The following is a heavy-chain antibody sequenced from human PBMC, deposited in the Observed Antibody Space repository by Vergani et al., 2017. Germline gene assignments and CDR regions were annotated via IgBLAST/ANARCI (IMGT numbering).Heavy chain of an antibody. V-gene: IGHV4-39*01. CDR1: GDSIISRSYY. CDR3: ASGKYYSDSTSHFRGRYFDV. CDR2: IYNSGKG. D-gene: IGHD3-16*01. Sequence: QMQLQESGPGLVKASETLSLTCTVSGDSIISRSYYWGWIRQPPGKGLEWIGSIYNSGKGDSSSYLKSRVTISADTSKNQFFMRLTSVTAADTAVYYCASGKYYSDSTSHFRGRYFDVWGRGTLVTVPS. J-gene: IGHJ2*01.